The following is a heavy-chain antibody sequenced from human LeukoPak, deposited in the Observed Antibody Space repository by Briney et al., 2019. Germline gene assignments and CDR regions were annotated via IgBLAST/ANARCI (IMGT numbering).Heavy chain of an antibody. J-gene: IGHJ4*02. D-gene: IGHD6-19*01. CDR3: ASSGIAVAPENDY. CDR1: GGTFSSYT. V-gene: IGHV1-69*13. Sequence: GASVKVSCKASGGTFSSYTISWVRQAPGQGLEWMGGIIPIFGTANYAQKFQGRVTITADESTSTAYMELSSLRSDDTAVYYCASSGIAVAPENDYWGQGTLVTVSS. CDR2: IIPIFGTA.